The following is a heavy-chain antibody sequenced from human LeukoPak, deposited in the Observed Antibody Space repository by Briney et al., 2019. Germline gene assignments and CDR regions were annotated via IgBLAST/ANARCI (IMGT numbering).Heavy chain of an antibody. CDR1: GGTFSSYA. D-gene: IGHD3-9*01. CDR2: IIPIFGTA. V-gene: IGHV1-69*05. Sequence: ASVKVSCKASGGTFSSYAINWVRQAPGRGLEWMGGIIPIFGTANYAQKFQGRVTMTRDMSTSTVYMELSSLRSEDTAVYYCARGPTGYDYWGQGTLVTVSS. CDR3: ARGPTGYDY. J-gene: IGHJ4*02.